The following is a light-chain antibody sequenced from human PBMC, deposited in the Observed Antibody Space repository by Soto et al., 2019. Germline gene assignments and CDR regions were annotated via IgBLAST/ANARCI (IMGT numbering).Light chain of an antibody. V-gene: IGLV1-51*02. J-gene: IGLJ2*01. Sequence: QSVLTQPPSVSAAPGQKVTISCSGSSSNSGSDYVSWYQQLPGTAPKLLIYENNKRPSGIPDRFSGSKSGTSATLGITGLQTGDEADYYCAAWDKSLSGGVFGGGTKLTV. CDR3: AAWDKSLSGGV. CDR1: SSNSGSDY. CDR2: ENN.